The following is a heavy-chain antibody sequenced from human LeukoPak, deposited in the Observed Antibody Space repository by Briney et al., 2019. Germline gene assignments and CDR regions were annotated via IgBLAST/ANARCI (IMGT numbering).Heavy chain of an antibody. V-gene: IGHV3-48*03. D-gene: IGHD3-10*02. J-gene: IGHJ4*02. CDR3: ARKSFLFESQYFDY. CDR2: ISSSGSTI. Sequence: PGGSLRLSCAASGFTFSSYEMNWVRQAPGKGLEWVSYISSSGSTIYYADSVKGRFTISRDNAKNSLYLQMNSLRAEDTAVYYCARKSFLFESQYFDYWGQGTLATVSS. CDR1: GFTFSSYE.